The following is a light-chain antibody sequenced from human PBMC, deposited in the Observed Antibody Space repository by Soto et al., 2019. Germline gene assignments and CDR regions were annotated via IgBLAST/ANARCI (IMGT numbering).Light chain of an antibody. Sequence: EIVLTQSPGTLSLSPGERATLSCRASQSVSSSYLAWYQQKPGQAPSLLIYGASSTATGIPDSFSGGGSATDFPLTISRLEPEDFAVYYCQQYGSSPTFGGGTKVEIK. CDR2: GAS. CDR1: QSVSSSY. V-gene: IGKV3-20*01. J-gene: IGKJ4*01. CDR3: QQYGSSPT.